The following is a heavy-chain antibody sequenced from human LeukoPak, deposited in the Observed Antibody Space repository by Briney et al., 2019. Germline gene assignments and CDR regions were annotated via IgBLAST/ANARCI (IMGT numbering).Heavy chain of an antibody. J-gene: IGHJ4*02. CDR1: GGTFSSYA. CDR2: IIPIFGTA. CDR3: ARSSITIFGVVFDY. D-gene: IGHD3-3*01. Sequence: GASVKVSCKASGGTFSSYAISWVRQAPGQGLEWMGGIIPIFGTANYAQKFQGRVTITADESTSTAYMELSGLRSEDTAVYYCARSSITIFGVVFDYWGQGTLVTVSS. V-gene: IGHV1-69*13.